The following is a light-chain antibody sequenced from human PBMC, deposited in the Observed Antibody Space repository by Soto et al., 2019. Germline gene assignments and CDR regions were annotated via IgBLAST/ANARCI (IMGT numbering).Light chain of an antibody. V-gene: IGLV2-14*01. J-gene: IGLJ2*01. CDR3: SSYTSSSTRV. CDR2: DVS. Sequence: QSVLTQPASVSGSPGQSITISCTGTSSDVGGYNYVSWYQQHPGKAHKHMIYDVSNRPSGVSNRFSGSKSGNTASLPISGLQAEDEADYYCSSYTSSSTRVFGGGTKLTVL. CDR1: SSDVGGYNY.